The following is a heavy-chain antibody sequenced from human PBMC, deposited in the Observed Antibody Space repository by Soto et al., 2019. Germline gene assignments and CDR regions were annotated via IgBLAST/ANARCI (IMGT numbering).Heavy chain of an antibody. Sequence: GEALEIFCKGSGYSFTNYWIGWVRQMPGKGLEWMGIIYPDDSDTRYSPSFQGQVTISADKSISTAYLHWSRLKASHTAMYYCARRNGYYHASGFRYWGQRSLVTVSS. D-gene: IGHD3-10*01. J-gene: IGHJ4*02. CDR1: GYSFTNYW. CDR3: ARRNGYYHASGFRY. CDR2: IYPDDSDT. V-gene: IGHV5-51*01.